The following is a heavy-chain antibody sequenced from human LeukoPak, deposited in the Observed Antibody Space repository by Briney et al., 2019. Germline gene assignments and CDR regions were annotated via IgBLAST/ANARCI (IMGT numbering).Heavy chain of an antibody. J-gene: IGHJ6*03. CDR2: IKQDGSEK. D-gene: IGHD6-19*01. CDR3: ARVYSSGWYYYMDV. V-gene: IGHV3-7*01. CDR1: GFTFSSYW. Sequence: GGSLRLSCAASGFTFSSYWMSWVRQAPGKGLEWVANIKQDGSEKYYVDSVKGRFTISRDNAKNSLYLQMNSLRAEDTAVYYCARVYSSGWYYYMDVWGKGTTVTVSS.